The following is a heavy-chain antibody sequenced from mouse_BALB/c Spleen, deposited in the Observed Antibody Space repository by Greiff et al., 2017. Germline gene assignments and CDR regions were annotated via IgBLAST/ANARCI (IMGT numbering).Heavy chain of an antibody. Sequence: QVQLQQPGAELVRPGASVKLSCKASGYTFTSYWINWVKQRPGQCLEWIGNIYPSDSYTNYNQKFKDKATLTVDKSSSTAYMQLSSPTSEDSAVYYCTRDSSGYVNYWGQGTTLTVSS. D-gene: IGHD3-2*01. CDR3: TRDSSGYVNY. CDR1: GYTFTSYW. J-gene: IGHJ2*01. CDR2: IYPSDSYT. V-gene: IGHV1-69*02.